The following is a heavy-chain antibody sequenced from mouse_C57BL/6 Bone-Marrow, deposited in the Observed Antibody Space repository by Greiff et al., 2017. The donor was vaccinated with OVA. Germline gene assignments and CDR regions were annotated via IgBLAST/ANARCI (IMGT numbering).Heavy chain of an antibody. CDR2: IYPGDGDT. CDR3: ARRGPLYYYAMDY. J-gene: IGHJ4*01. D-gene: IGHD2-3*01. CDR1: GYAFSSSW. Sequence: VQLQQSGPELVKPGASVKISCKASGYAFSSSWMNWVKQRPGKGLEWIGRIYPGDGDTNYNGKFKGKATLTADKSSSTAYMQLSSLTSEDSAVYFCARRGPLYYYAMDYWGQRTSVTVSS. V-gene: IGHV1-82*01.